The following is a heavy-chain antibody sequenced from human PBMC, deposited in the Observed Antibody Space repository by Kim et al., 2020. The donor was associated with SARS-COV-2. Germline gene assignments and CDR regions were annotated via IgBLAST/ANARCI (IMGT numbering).Heavy chain of an antibody. V-gene: IGHV1-69*13. Sequence: SVKVSCKASGGTFSSYAISWVRQAPGQGLEWMGGIIPIFGTANYAQKFQGRVTITADESTSTAYMELSSLRSEDTAVYYCAREPNSSGWYKGFYYYGMDVWGQGTTVTVSS. D-gene: IGHD6-19*01. J-gene: IGHJ6*02. CDR1: GGTFSSYA. CDR3: AREPNSSGWYKGFYYYGMDV. CDR2: IIPIFGTA.